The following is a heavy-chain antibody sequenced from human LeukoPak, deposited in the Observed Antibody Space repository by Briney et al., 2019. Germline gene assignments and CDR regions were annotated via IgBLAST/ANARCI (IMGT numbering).Heavy chain of an antibody. V-gene: IGHV4-59*12. Sequence: PSETLSLTCTVSGGSISSYYWSWIRQPPGKGLEWIGYIYYSGSTNYNPSLKSRVTISVDTSKNQFSLKLSSVTAADTAVYYCARGFAYYGSGSYYRNWFDPWGQGTLVTVSS. D-gene: IGHD3-10*01. CDR2: IYYSGST. J-gene: IGHJ5*02. CDR3: ARGFAYYGSGSYYRNWFDP. CDR1: GGSISSYY.